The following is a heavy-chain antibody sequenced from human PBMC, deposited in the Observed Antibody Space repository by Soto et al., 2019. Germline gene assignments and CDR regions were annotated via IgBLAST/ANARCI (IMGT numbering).Heavy chain of an antibody. D-gene: IGHD6-13*01. CDR1: GFTFSSYS. CDR3: AREGSSSWYSYDY. Sequence: GGSLRLSCAASGFTFSSYSINWVRQAPGKGLEWISYISSGGGTSHYTDSVRGRFTISRDNAKNSLSLQMNSLRAEYTAVYYCAREGSSSWYSYDYWGQGTLVTVSS. J-gene: IGHJ4*02. V-gene: IGHV3-48*01. CDR2: ISSGGGTS.